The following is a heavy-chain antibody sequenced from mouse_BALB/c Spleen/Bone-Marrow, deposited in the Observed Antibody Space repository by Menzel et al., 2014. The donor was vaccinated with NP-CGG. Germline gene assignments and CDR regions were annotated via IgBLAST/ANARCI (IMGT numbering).Heavy chain of an antibody. J-gene: IGHJ3*01. CDR3: ARGSMITTDWFAY. Sequence: VHLVESGPELVRPGVSVKISCKGSGYTFTDYAMHWVKQSHAKSLEWIGVISTYSGNTNYNQKFKGKATMTVDKSSSTAYMELARLTSEDSAIYYYARGSMITTDWFAYWGQGTLVTVSA. D-gene: IGHD2-4*01. CDR1: GYTFTDYA. V-gene: IGHV1-67*01. CDR2: ISTYSGNT.